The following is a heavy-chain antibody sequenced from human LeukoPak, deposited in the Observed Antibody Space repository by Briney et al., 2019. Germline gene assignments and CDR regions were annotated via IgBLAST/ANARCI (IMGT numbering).Heavy chain of an antibody. CDR2: INAGNGNT. D-gene: IGHD3-9*01. Sequence: ASVKVSCKASGYTFTSYAMHWVRQAPGQRLEWMGWINAGNGNTKYSQKFQGRVTITRDTSASTAYMELSSLRSEDTAVYYCARDRPNYDILTGSPGFDPWGQGTLVTVSS. V-gene: IGHV1-3*01. J-gene: IGHJ5*02. CDR1: GYTFTSYA. CDR3: ARDRPNYDILTGSPGFDP.